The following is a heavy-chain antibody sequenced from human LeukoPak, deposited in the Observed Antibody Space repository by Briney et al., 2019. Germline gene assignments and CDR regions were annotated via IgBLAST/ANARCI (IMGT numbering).Heavy chain of an antibody. D-gene: IGHD2-21*02. Sequence: ASVKVSCKASGYTFTSYAMHWVRQAPGQRLEWMGWINAGNGNTKYSQKFQGRVTITRDTSASTAYMELSSLRSEDTAVYYCAREGRYCGGDCYSGVDYWGQGTLVTVSS. CDR3: AREGRYCGGDCYSGVDY. V-gene: IGHV1-3*01. J-gene: IGHJ4*02. CDR1: GYTFTSYA. CDR2: INAGNGNT.